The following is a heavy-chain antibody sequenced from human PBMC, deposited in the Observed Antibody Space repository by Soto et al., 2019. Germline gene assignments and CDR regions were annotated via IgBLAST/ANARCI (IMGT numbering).Heavy chain of an antibody. CDR1: GFSFSHYA. V-gene: IGHV3-30-3*01. CDR2: ISYDGDNR. J-gene: IGHJ5*02. D-gene: IGHD3-22*01. CDR3: VSPHPDSSNEFDL. Sequence: ESGGGVVQPGRSLRLSCAAAGFSFSHYAMHWVRQPPGKGLEWVALISYDGDNRYFSDSVRGRFTISRDNYKTTVHLEMNDLRLDDTATYYCVSPHPDSSNEFDLWGRGTLVTVSS.